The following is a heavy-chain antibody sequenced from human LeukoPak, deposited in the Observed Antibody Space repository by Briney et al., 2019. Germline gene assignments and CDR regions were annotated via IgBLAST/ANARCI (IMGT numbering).Heavy chain of an antibody. Sequence: GRSLRLSCAASGFTFSSYGMHWVRQAPGNGLEWVAVISYDGSNKYYADSVKGRYTTSRDNSKNTLYLQMNSLRAEDTAVYYCAKDRDILTGFDYWGQGTLVTVSS. CDR1: GFTFSSYG. CDR2: ISYDGSNK. J-gene: IGHJ4*02. CDR3: AKDRDILTGFDY. V-gene: IGHV3-30*18. D-gene: IGHD3-9*01.